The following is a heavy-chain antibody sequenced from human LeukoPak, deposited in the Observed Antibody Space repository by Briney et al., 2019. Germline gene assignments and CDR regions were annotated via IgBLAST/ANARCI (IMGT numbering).Heavy chain of an antibody. CDR3: ARRDLAGSYFDY. Sequence: GWVTISADKSISTAYLQWSSLKASDTAMYYCARRDLAGSYFDYWGQGTLVTVSS. J-gene: IGHJ4*02. D-gene: IGHD1-26*01. V-gene: IGHV5-51*01.